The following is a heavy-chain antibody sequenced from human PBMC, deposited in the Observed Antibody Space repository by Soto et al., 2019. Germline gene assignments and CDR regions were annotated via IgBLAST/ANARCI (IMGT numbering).Heavy chain of an antibody. CDR2: IYYSGST. CDR1: GGSISSGGYY. CDR3: ARDRYYYDSSGYYLYYFDY. V-gene: IGHV4-31*03. D-gene: IGHD3-22*01. Sequence: QVQLQESGPGLVKPSQTLSLTCTVSGGSISSGGYYWSWIRQHPGKGLEWIGYIYYSGSTYYNPSLKSRVTISVHTSKNQFSLKLSSVTAADTAVYYCARDRYYYDSSGYYLYYFDYWGQGTLVTVSS. J-gene: IGHJ4*02.